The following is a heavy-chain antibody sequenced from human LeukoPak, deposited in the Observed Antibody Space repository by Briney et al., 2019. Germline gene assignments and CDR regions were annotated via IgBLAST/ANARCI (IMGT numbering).Heavy chain of an antibody. D-gene: IGHD1-14*01. CDR3: ARTSYNSGPTPGGY. CDR2: VFHSGST. CDR1: GGFISSGHW. J-gene: IGHJ4*02. Sequence: SGTLSLTCAVSGGFISSGHWWSWVRQSPGKGLEWIGEVFHSGSTNYNPSLEGRVTISVDTSKKEFSLKLNSVTAADTAVYYCARTSYNSGPTPGGYWGRGTLVTVSS. V-gene: IGHV4-4*02.